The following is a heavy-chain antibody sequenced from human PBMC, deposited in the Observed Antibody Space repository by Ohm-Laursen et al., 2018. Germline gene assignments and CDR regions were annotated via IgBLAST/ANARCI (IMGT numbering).Heavy chain of an antibody. CDR1: GFTFSSYE. V-gene: IGHV3-48*03. D-gene: IGHD6-19*01. CDR2: ISSSGSTI. CDR3: ARERRWLVDY. Sequence: GSLRLSCTASGFTFSSYEMNWVRQAPGKGLEWVSYISSSGSTIYYADSVKGRFTISRDNAKNSLYLQMNSLRAEDTAVYYCARERRWLVDYWGQGTLVTVSS. J-gene: IGHJ4*02.